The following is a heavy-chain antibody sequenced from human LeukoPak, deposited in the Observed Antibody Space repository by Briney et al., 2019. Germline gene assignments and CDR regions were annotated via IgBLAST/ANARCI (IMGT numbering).Heavy chain of an antibody. CDR1: GGSISSNNW. V-gene: IGHV4-4*02. Sequence: SETLSLTCAVSGGSISSNNWWSRVRQPPGKGLEWIGEMYHSGSTIYNPSLKSRVTISVDKSKNHFSLKLNSVTAADTAVYYCARVSFRREAYRWFDPWGQGTLVTVSS. CDR2: MYHSGST. D-gene: IGHD2/OR15-2a*01. J-gene: IGHJ5*02. CDR3: ARVSFRREAYRWFDP.